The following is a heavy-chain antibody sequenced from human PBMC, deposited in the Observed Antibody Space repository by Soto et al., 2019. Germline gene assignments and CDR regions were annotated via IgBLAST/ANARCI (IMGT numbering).Heavy chain of an antibody. CDR2: IRSKANSYAT. Sequence: GGSLRLSCAASGFTFSGSAMHWVRQASGKGLEWVGRIRSKANSYATAYAASVKGRFTISRDDSKNTAYLQMNSLKTEDTAVYYCTRLDIVVVPAAPYYHYGMDVWGQGTTVTVPS. CDR3: TRLDIVVVPAAPYYHYGMDV. J-gene: IGHJ6*02. D-gene: IGHD2-2*03. CDR1: GFTFSGSA. V-gene: IGHV3-73*01.